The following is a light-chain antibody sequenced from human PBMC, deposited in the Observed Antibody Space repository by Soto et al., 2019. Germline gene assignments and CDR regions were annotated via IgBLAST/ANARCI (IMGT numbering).Light chain of an antibody. CDR3: QQYYSYPLT. Sequence: AIRMTQSPSSLSASTGDRVTITCRASQGISSYLAWYQQKPGKAPKLLIYAASTFQSGVPSRFSGSGSGTDFTLTISCLQSEDFATYYCQQYYSYPLTFGPGTKVDIK. V-gene: IGKV1-8*01. CDR1: QGISSY. J-gene: IGKJ3*01. CDR2: AAS.